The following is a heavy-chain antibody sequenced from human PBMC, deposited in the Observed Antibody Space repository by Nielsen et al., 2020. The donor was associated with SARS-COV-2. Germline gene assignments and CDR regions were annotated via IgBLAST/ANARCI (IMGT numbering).Heavy chain of an antibody. V-gene: IGHV3-23*01. CDR3: TRRVAGGTMDV. Sequence: GESLKFSCAASGFTFSNFAMNWVRQAPGKGLEWVSTIGVSGGGTYYADSLKGRFTISRDNSKNTLYLQMNSLGADDTAIYYCTRRVAGGTMDVWGQGTTVTVSS. D-gene: IGHD6-19*01. CDR1: GFTFSNFA. J-gene: IGHJ6*02. CDR2: IGVSGGGT.